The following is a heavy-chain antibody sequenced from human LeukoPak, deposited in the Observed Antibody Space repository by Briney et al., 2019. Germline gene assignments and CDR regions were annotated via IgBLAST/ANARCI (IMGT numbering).Heavy chain of an antibody. V-gene: IGHV1-69*05. J-gene: IGHJ4*02. D-gene: IGHD4-17*01. CDR2: IIPIFGTA. CDR3: ARSRHLRGGDYFDY. CDR1: GGTFSSYA. Sequence: ASVKVSCKASGGTFSSYAISWVRQAPGQGLEWMGRIIPIFGTANYAQKFQGRVTITTDESTSTAYMELSSLRSEDTAVYYCARSRHLRGGDYFDYWGQGTLVTVSS.